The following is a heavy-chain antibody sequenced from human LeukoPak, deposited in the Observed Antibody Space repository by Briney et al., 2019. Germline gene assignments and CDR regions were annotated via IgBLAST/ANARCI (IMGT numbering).Heavy chain of an antibody. V-gene: IGHV3-33*01. CDR2: IWYDGSNE. D-gene: IGHD2-2*01. CDR1: GFTFSSYA. J-gene: IGHJ3*01. Sequence: GGSLRLSCAASGFTFSSYAMHWVRLAPGKGLEWVAVIWYDGSNENYGDSVKGRFTISRDNSKNTLYLQMSSLRAEDTAVYYCARPYCSRTDCYADAFDVWGQGTMVTVSS. CDR3: ARPYCSRTDCYADAFDV.